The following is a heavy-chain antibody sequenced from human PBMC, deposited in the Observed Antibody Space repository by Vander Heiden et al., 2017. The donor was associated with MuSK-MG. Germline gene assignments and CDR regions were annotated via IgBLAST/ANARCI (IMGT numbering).Heavy chain of an antibody. J-gene: IGHJ4*02. V-gene: IGHV3-30-3*01. CDR2: ISYDGSNK. CDR1: GFTFSSYA. CDR3: ARDRATMVREAFGY. D-gene: IGHD3-10*01. Sequence: VQLVASGGGVVQPGRSLRLSCAASGFTFSSYAMHWVRQAPGKGLEWVAVISYDGSNKYYADSVKGRFTISRDNSKNTLYLQMNSLRAEDTAVYYCARDRATMVREAFGYWGQGTLVTVSS.